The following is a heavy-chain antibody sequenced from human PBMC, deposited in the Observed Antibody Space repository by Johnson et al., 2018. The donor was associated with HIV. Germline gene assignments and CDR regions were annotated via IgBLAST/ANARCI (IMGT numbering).Heavy chain of an antibody. CDR1: GFTFNPYG. V-gene: IGHV3-NL1*01. CDR2: IYSGGNT. CDR3: ARSPEIGDRLWRAFDV. D-gene: IGHD4-17*01. Sequence: QVQLVESGGGVVQPGRSLRLSCAASGFTFNPYGIHWVRRAPGKGLEWVSVIYSGGNTNYVDSVKGRFTISRDNSKNTLYLQMNSLRAEDTAVYYCARSPEIGDRLWRAFDVWGQGTMVTVSS. J-gene: IGHJ3*01.